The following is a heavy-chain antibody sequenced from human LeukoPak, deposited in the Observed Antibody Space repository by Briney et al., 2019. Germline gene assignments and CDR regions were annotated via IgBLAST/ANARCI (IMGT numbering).Heavy chain of an antibody. V-gene: IGHV4-39*01. CDR3: ASVGVTHCYYGIDV. Sequence: SETLSLTCTVSGGSISSSSYYWGWIRQPPGKGLEWIGSIYYSGSTYYNPSLKSRVTISVDTSKNQFSLKLSSVTAANTAVYYCASVGVTHCYYGIDVWGQGTTVTVSS. D-gene: IGHD1-26*01. CDR1: GGSISSSSYY. CDR2: IYYSGST. J-gene: IGHJ6*02.